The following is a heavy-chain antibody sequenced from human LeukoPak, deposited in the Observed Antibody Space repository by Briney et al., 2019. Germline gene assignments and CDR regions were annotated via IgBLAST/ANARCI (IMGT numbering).Heavy chain of an antibody. Sequence: GGSLRLSCAASGFTFSSYWMSWVRQAPGKGLEWVANIKQDGSEKQYAGSVKGRFTISRDNAKKSLYLQMNSLRAEDTAVYYCARRSGSYSADFDFWGQGTLVTVSS. CDR1: GFTFSSYW. CDR2: IKQDGSEK. V-gene: IGHV3-7*01. J-gene: IGHJ4*02. CDR3: ARRSGSYSADFDF. D-gene: IGHD3-10*01.